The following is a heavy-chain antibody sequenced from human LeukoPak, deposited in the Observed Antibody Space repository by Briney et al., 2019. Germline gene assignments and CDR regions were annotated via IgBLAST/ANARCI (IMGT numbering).Heavy chain of an antibody. Sequence: GGSLRLSCAASGFTFSSYWMHWVRQAPGKGLVWVSRINSDGSSTSYADSVKGRFTISRDNSKNTLYLQMNSLRAEDTAVYYCAKEAGFGSSPPLLDYGMDVWGQGTTVTVSS. J-gene: IGHJ6*02. CDR3: AKEAGFGSSPPLLDYGMDV. CDR2: INSDGSST. D-gene: IGHD6-13*01. V-gene: IGHV3-74*01. CDR1: GFTFSSYW.